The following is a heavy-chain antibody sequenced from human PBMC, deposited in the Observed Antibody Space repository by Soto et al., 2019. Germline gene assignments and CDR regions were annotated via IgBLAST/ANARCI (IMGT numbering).Heavy chain of an antibody. D-gene: IGHD5-12*01. Sequence: LRLSCAASGFSFSSFWMSWLRQAPGKGLEWVANIKQDGSEKNYVDSVKGRFTISRDSAKNSLYLQMNSLRVEGTAVYYCARDGGYSGYDYFDYWGQGTLVTVSS. CDR3: ARDGGYSGYDYFDY. J-gene: IGHJ4*02. CDR1: GFSFSSFW. V-gene: IGHV3-7*01. CDR2: IKQDGSEK.